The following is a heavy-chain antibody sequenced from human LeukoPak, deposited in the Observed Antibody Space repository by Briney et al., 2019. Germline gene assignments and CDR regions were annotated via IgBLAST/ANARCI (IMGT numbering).Heavy chain of an antibody. CDR3: GSITMVRGVLPN. CDR2: LSGSGITT. D-gene: IGHD3-10*01. V-gene: IGHV3-23*01. CDR1: GFTFSNSA. J-gene: IGHJ4*02. Sequence: PGGSLRLSCAASGFTFSNSAMSWVRQAPGKGLEWVSTLSGSGITTYYADSVKGRFTISRDNSKNTLYLQMNSLRAEDTAVYYCGSITMVRGVLPNWGQGTLVTVTS.